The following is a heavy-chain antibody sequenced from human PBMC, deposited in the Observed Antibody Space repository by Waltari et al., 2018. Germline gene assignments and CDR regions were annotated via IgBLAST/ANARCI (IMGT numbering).Heavy chain of an antibody. J-gene: IGHJ4*02. CDR2: ISGSGGTT. V-gene: IGHV3-23*01. CDR1: GFIFTSYA. D-gene: IGHD3-3*01. CDR3: AKTQDFDFWSGSYFDH. Sequence: EVQLLESGGGLVQPGGSLRLSCAASGFIFTSYAIIWFRQAPGKGLEWVSGISGSGGTTYYAASVKGRLTISRDNSNDTVYLQMNSLTAEDTAVYYCAKTQDFDFWSGSYFDHWGQGALVNVFS.